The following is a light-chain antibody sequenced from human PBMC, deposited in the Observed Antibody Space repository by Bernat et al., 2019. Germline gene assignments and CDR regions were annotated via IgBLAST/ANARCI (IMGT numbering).Light chain of an antibody. Sequence: QSALTQPASVSGSPGQSITISCTGTSNDVGSYNLVSWYQHHPGKAPKLMTYEGSKRPSGVSNRFSGSKSGNTASLTISGLQAEDEADYYCCSYAGSSTYVIFGEGTKLTAL. CDR3: CSYAGSSTYVI. V-gene: IGLV2-23*01. J-gene: IGLJ2*01. CDR2: EGS. CDR1: SNDVGSYNL.